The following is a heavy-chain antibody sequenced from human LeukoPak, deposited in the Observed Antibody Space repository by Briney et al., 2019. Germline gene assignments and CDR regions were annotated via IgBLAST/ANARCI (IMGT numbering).Heavy chain of an antibody. D-gene: IGHD2-2*01. CDR3: ARAGGVVVPAAMTYYYYYMDV. J-gene: IGHJ6*03. Sequence: GGSLRLSCAASGFTFSSYAMSWVRQAPGKGLEWVSAISGSGGSTYYADSMKGRFTISRDNSKNTLYLQMNSLRAEDTAVYYCARAGGVVVPAAMTYYYYYMDVWGKGTTVTVSS. CDR2: ISGSGGST. V-gene: IGHV3-23*01. CDR1: GFTFSSYA.